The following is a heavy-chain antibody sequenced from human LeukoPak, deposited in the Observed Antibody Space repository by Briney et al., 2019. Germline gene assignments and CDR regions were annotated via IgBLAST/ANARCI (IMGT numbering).Heavy chain of an antibody. J-gene: IGHJ4*02. V-gene: IGHV2-70*04. CDR3: ARSPYCSSTSCYTYFDY. CDR1: GFSLSTSGMR. CDR2: IDWDDDK. Sequence: SGPTLVNPTQTLTLTCTFSGFSLSTSGMRVSWIRQPPGKALEWLARIDWDDDKFYSTSLKTRLTISNDTSKTQVVLTMTNMDPVDTATYYCARSPYCSSTSCYTYFDYWGQGTLVTVSS. D-gene: IGHD2-2*02.